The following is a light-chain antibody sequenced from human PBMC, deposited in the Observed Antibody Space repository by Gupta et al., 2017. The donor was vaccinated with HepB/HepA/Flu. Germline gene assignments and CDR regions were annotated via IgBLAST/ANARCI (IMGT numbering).Light chain of an antibody. CDR3: QQYNTSPIS. J-gene: IGKJ2*03. V-gene: IGKV3-20*01. CDR2: GAS. CDR1: QSVTANY. Sequence: DNVLTQSQGTLSLSPGESATLSCRASQSVTANYFAWYQQKLGQAPRLLIYGASSRATGIPDRFNGSGSGTDFTLTISILEPEDSAVYFCQQYNTSPISFGQGTKLEIK.